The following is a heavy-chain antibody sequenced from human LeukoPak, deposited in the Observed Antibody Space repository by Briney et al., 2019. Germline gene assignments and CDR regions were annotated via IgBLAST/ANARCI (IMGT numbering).Heavy chain of an antibody. J-gene: IGHJ4*02. CDR2: ISSSSSTI. CDR3: AKDMYYDSSGPVFDY. CDR1: GFTFSSYE. D-gene: IGHD3-22*01. V-gene: IGHV3-48*03. Sequence: PGGSLRLSCAASGFTFSSYETNWVRQAPGKGLEWVSYISSSSSTIYYADSVKGRFTISRDTSKNTLYLQMNSPRAEDTAVYYCAKDMYYDSSGPVFDYWGQGTLVTVSS.